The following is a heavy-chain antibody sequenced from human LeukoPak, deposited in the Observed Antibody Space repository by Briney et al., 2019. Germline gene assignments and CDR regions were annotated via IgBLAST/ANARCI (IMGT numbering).Heavy chain of an antibody. V-gene: IGHV3-7*01. CDR3: ARVVGAGYFDL. Sequence: GSLRLSCAASGFTFSNYWMSWVRQAPGKGLEWVANINQDGSGKYYVDSVKGRFTISRDNAKNSLYLQMNSLRAEDTAVYYCARVVGAGYFDLWGRGTLVTVSS. CDR1: GFTFSNYW. CDR2: INQDGSGK. D-gene: IGHD1-26*01. J-gene: IGHJ2*01.